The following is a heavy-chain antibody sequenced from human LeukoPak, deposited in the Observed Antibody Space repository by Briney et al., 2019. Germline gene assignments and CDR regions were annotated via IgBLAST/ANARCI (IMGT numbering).Heavy chain of an antibody. CDR3: ARVSFPDYWGYFDF. D-gene: IGHD3-16*02. CDR1: GGSFSGYY. CDR2: INHSGST. J-gene: IGHJ4*02. Sequence: SETLSLTCAVYGGSFSGYYWSWIRQPPGKGLEWIGEINHSGSTNYNPSLKSRVTISVDTSKNQFSLKLTSVTAADTAVYYCARVSFPDYWGYFDFWGQGTLVTVSS. V-gene: IGHV4-34*01.